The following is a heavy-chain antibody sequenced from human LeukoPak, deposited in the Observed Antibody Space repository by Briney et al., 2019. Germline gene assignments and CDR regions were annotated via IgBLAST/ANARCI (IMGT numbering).Heavy chain of an antibody. CDR1: GFTFSSYS. J-gene: IGHJ4*02. CDR2: ISSSSSYI. Sequence: GGSLRLSCAASGFTFSSYSMNWVRQAPGKGLEWVSFISSSSSYIYYADSVKGRFTISRDNAKNSLYLQMNSLRAGDTAVYYCAREANWGSYFDYWGQGTLVTVSS. CDR3: AREANWGSYFDY. D-gene: IGHD7-27*01. V-gene: IGHV3-21*01.